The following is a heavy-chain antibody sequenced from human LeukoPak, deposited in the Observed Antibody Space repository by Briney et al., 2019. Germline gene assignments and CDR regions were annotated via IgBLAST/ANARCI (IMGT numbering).Heavy chain of an antibody. Sequence: ASAKVSCKASGYTFTGYYMHWVRQAPGQGLEWMGWINPNSGGTNYAQKFQGRVTMTRDTSISTACMELSRLRSDDTAVYYCARPRGSSGWLDYWGQGTPVTVSS. CDR1: GYTFTGYY. CDR2: INPNSGGT. CDR3: ARPRGSSGWLDY. J-gene: IGHJ4*02. V-gene: IGHV1-2*02. D-gene: IGHD6-19*01.